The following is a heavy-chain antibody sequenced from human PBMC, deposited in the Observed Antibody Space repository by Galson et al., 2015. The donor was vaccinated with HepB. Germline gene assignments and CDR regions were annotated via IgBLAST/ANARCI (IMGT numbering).Heavy chain of an antibody. CDR3: AKEGSGIYPYSPLDY. J-gene: IGHJ4*02. CDR2: ITRSGGIT. V-gene: IGHV3-23*01. D-gene: IGHD3-10*01. CDR1: GFTFRNYA. Sequence: SLRLSCAASGFTFRNYAMSWVRQAPGKGLEWVSTITRSGGITYYADSAKGRFIISRDNSKNTLYLQMNSLRAEDTAVYYCAKEGSGIYPYSPLDYWGQATLVTVSS.